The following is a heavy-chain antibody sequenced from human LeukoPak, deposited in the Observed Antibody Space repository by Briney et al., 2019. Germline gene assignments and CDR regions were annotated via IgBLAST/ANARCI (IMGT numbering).Heavy chain of an antibody. J-gene: IGHJ6*03. CDR2: MSGSGAST. CDR1: GFTFTSYA. CDR3: ARGSSASTYYNMDV. V-gene: IGHV3-23*01. D-gene: IGHD3-22*01. Sequence: GGPLRLSCAGTGFTFTSYAKTWVRQAPGMGLEWVSAMSGSGASTYYADSVRGRFTISRDDSKNTLYLQMNSLRADDTAVYYCARGSSASTYYNMDVWGKGTTVTVSS.